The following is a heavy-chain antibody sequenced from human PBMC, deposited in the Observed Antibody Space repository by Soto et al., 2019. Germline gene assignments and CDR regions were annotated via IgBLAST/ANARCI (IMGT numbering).Heavy chain of an antibody. D-gene: IGHD6-6*01. CDR2: IIPIFGTA. V-gene: IGHV1-69*01. J-gene: IGHJ6*02. CDR3: ARESRAARRADGMDV. Sequence: QVQLVQSGAEVKKPGPSVKVSCKASGGTFSSYAISGVRQAPGQGLEWMGGIIPIFGTANDAQKFQGRVTITADESTSTDHLELSSLRSEDTAVYYCARESRAARRADGMDVWGQGTTVTVSS. CDR1: GGTFSSYA.